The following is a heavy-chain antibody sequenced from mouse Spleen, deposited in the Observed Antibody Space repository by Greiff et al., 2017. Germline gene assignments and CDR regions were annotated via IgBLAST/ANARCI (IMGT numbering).Heavy chain of an antibody. Sequence: QVQLKESGPGLVQPSQSLSITCTVSGFSLTSYGVHWVRQSPGKGLEWLGVIWSGGSTDYNAAFISRLSISKDNSKSQVFFKMNSLQANDTAIYYCARNPYRYDPYFDYWGQGTTLTVSS. D-gene: IGHD2-14*01. CDR2: IWSGGST. CDR1: GFSLTSYG. CDR3: ARNPYRYDPYFDY. J-gene: IGHJ2*01. V-gene: IGHV2-2*02.